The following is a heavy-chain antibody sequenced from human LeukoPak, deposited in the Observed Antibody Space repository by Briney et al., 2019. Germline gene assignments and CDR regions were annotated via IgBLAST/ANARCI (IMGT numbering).Heavy chain of an antibody. Sequence: GASLRLSCAASGFTFSSYGMHWVRQAPGKGLEWVAIIWYDGSNKYYADSVKGRFTISRDNSKNTLYLQMNSLRAEDTAVYYCAKGDYDYGGFDPWGQGTLVTVSS. CDR1: GFTFSSYG. V-gene: IGHV3-33*06. J-gene: IGHJ5*02. CDR2: IWYDGSNK. D-gene: IGHD3-3*01. CDR3: AKGDYDYGGFDP.